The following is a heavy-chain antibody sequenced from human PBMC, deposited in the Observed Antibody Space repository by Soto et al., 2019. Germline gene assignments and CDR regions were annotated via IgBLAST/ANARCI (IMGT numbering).Heavy chain of an antibody. CDR1: GFTFSSYA. V-gene: IGHV3-23*01. J-gene: IGHJ4*02. Sequence: PGGSLRLSCAASGFTFSSYAMSWVRQAPGKGLEWVAVISASADATYYAASVKGRFTLSRDNSRNILYLQMNSLTVADTAVYYCAKKLTTYAVDPADYWGQGTQVTVSS. CDR3: AKKLTTYAVDPADY. CDR2: ISASADAT. D-gene: IGHD3-3*01.